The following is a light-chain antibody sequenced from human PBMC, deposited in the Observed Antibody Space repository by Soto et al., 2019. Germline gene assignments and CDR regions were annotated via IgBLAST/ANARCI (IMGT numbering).Light chain of an antibody. J-gene: IGLJ3*02. CDR2: DVT. V-gene: IGLV2-14*01. CDR1: ISDVGGFNY. Sequence: QSALTQPASVSGSPGQSITISCAGTISDVGGFNYVSWYQQHPGKAPKLMIFDVTERPSGVSDRFSGSKSGNTASLTISGLQAEDEAHYYCASYTSSSPLGLFGGGTKLTVL. CDR3: ASYTSSSPLGL.